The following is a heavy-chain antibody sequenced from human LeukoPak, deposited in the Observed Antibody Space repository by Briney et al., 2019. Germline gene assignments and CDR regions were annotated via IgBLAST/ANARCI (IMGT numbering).Heavy chain of an antibody. CDR3: ARGRLEIVVVAATESHQNFDY. V-gene: IGHV4-34*01. CDR2: INHSGST. CDR1: GGSFSGYY. D-gene: IGHD2-21*02. Sequence: SETLSLTCAVYGGSFSGYYWSWIRQPPGKGLEWIGEINHSGSTNYNPSLKSRVTISVDTSKNQFSLKLSSVTAADTAVYYCARGRLEIVVVAATESHQNFDYWGQGTLVTVSS. J-gene: IGHJ4*02.